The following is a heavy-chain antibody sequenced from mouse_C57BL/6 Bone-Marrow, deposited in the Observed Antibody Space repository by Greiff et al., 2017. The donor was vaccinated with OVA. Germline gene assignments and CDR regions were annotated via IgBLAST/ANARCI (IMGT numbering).Heavy chain of an antibody. CDR1: GYSFTGYY. CDR2: INPSTGGT. D-gene: IGHD4-1*01. V-gene: IGHV1-42*01. CDR3: ARWELGEGFDY. Sequence: EVQLQQSGPELVKPGASVKISCKASGYSFTGYYMNWVKQSPEKSLEWIGEINPSTGGTTYNQKFKAKATLTVDKSSSTAYMQLKSLTSEDSAVYYCARWELGEGFDYWGQGTTLTVSS. J-gene: IGHJ2*01.